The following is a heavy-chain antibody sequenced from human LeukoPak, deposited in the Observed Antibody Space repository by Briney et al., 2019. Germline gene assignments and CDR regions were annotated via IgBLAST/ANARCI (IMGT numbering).Heavy chain of an antibody. D-gene: IGHD1-20*01. CDR2: IYPGDSDT. Sequence: GESLKISCKGSGYSFTTYWIGWVRQMPGKGLEWMGIIYPGDSDTKYSPSFQGQVTISADKSISTVYLQWSSLKASDTAMYYCARSDSNWRTPFDPWGQGTLVTVSS. CDR1: GYSFTTYW. V-gene: IGHV5-51*01. J-gene: IGHJ5*02. CDR3: ARSDSNWRTPFDP.